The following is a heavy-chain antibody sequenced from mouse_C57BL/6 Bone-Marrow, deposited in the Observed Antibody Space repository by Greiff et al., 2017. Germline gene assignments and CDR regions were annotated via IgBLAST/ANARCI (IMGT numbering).Heavy chain of an antibody. CDR2: ISSGGSYT. V-gene: IGHV5-6*01. J-gene: IGHJ3*01. Sequence: EVQVVESGGDLVKPGGSLKLSCAASGFTFSSYGMSWVRQTPDQGLEWVATISSGGSYTYYPDSVKGRFTISRDNATNTLYLQRSSLKSEDTAMYDCVRLSVITPWFAYWGQGTRVTVSA. CDR1: GFTFSSYG. CDR3: VRLSVITPWFAY. D-gene: IGHD2-4*01.